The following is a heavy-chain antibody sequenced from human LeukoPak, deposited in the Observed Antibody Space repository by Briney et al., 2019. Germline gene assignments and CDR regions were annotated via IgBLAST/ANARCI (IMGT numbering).Heavy chain of an antibody. D-gene: IGHD3-3*01. V-gene: IGHV4-38-2*02. Sequence: SETLSLTCSVSGYSISSGYYWGWIRQPPGKGLEWIGNIYHSGSTYYNPSLKSRVTISVDTSKNQFSLKLRSVTAADTAIYYCARYFLEGLGGSYYFDYWGQGTLVTVSS. CDR3: ARYFLEGLGGSYYFDY. J-gene: IGHJ4*02. CDR2: IYHSGST. CDR1: GYSISSGYY.